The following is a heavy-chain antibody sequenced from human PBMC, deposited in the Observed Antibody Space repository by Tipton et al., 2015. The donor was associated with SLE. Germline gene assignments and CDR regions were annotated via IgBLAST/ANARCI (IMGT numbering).Heavy chain of an antibody. D-gene: IGHD2-2*01. CDR3: ARAPAPAPPTHYYYYFMDV. V-gene: IGHV4-39*07. J-gene: IGHJ6*03. Sequence: PGLVKPSETLSLTCTVPGASISSSSYFWGWIRQSPGKGLEWIGSIDNSGSTYDNPSLRSRVTISVDTSKNQFSLTLSSVTAADTAVYFCARAPAPAPPTHYYYYFMDVWGKGTTVTVSS. CDR1: GASISSSSYF. CDR2: IDNSGST.